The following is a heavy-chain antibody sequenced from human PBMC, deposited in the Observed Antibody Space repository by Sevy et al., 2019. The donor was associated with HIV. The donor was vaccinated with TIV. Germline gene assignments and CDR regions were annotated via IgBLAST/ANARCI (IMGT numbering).Heavy chain of an antibody. J-gene: IGHJ5*02. CDR1: GFTFSSYA. D-gene: IGHD3-3*01. CDR3: AKDRADALITIFGVVMLFDP. CDR2: ISGSGGST. V-gene: IGHV3-23*01. Sequence: GGSLRLSCAASGFTFSSYAMSWVRQAPGKGLEWVSAISGSGGSTYYADSVKGRFIISRENSKNTLYLQMNSLRAEDTAVYYCAKDRADALITIFGVVMLFDPWGQGTLVTVSS.